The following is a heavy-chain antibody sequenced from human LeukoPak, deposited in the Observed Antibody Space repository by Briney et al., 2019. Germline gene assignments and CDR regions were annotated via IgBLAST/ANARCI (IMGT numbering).Heavy chain of an antibody. D-gene: IGHD3-22*01. V-gene: IGHV4-59*12. CDR3: ALYPHSSGSDY. CDR2: IYYSGST. CDR1: GGSISHYY. Sequence: RSSETLSLTCTVSGGSISHYYWSWIRQPPGKGLEWIGYIYYSGSTYYNPSLKSRVTISVDTSKNQFSLKLSSVTAADTAVYYCALYPHSSGSDYWGQGTLVTVSS. J-gene: IGHJ4*02.